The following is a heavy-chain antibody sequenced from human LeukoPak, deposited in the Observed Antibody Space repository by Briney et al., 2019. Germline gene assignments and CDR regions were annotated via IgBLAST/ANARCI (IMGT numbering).Heavy chain of an antibody. J-gene: IGHJ4*02. CDR2: ISSSGTST. V-gene: IGHV3-23*01. CDR1: GFTFSSYA. D-gene: IGHD2-21*02. CDR3: TRGEADVTAPHS. Sequence: GGSLRLSCAASGFTFSSYAMTWVRQAPGQGLEWVSAISSSGTSTYYADSVKGRFTISRDNSKNTLYLQMNSLRAEDTAMYYCTRGEADVTAPHSWGQGTLVTVSS.